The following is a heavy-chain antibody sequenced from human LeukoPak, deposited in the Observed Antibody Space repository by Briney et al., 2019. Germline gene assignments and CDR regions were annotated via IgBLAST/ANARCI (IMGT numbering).Heavy chain of an antibody. J-gene: IGHJ4*02. CDR1: GFTLSSYW. CDR3: AREGGGDSTSGSGDSFDY. Sequence: PGGSLRLSCAASGFTLSSYWMSWVRQAPGKGLEWVSYISSSGSTIYYADSVKGRFTIPRDNAKNSLYLQMNSLRAEDTAVYYCAREGGGDSTSGSGDSFDYWGQGTLVTVSS. D-gene: IGHD6-13*01. V-gene: IGHV3-48*03. CDR2: ISSSGSTI.